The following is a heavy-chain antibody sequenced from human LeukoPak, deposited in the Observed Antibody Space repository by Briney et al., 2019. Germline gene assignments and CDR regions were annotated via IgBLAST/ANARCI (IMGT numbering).Heavy chain of an antibody. V-gene: IGHV3-30*02. J-gene: IGHJ4*02. CDR1: GFTFSSYG. Sequence: GGSLRLSCAASGFTFSSYGMHWVRQAPGKGLEWVAFIRYDGSNKYYAGSVKGRFTISRDNSKNTLYLQMNSLRAEDTAVYYCAKVVVVAATGTDYWGQGTLVTVSS. CDR3: AKVVVVAATGTDY. CDR2: IRYDGSNK. D-gene: IGHD2-15*01.